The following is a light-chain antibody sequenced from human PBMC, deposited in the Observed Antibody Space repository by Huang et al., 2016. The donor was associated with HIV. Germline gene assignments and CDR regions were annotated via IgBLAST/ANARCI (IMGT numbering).Light chain of an antibody. J-gene: IGKJ2*01. V-gene: IGKV1-39*01. CDR1: QRIATF. CDR2: DAS. Sequence: DIQMTQSPSSLSASIGDRVAITCRASQRIATFLNWYQHKPGKGPNLLIYDASTLQTGVPSRFSGSGSETDCSLTISSLQPEDFATYYCQHTYNLPPYTVGQGTKVE. CDR3: QHTYNLPPYT.